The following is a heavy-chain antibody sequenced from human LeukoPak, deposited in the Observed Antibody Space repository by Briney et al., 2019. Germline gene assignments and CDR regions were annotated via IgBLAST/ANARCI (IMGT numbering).Heavy chain of an antibody. D-gene: IGHD3-22*01. V-gene: IGHV3-15*01. CDR1: GFTFSNAW. Sequence: GGSLRLSCAASGFTFSNAWMSWVRQAPGKGLEWVGRIKSKTDGGTTDYAAPVKGRFTISRDDSKNTLYLQMNSLKTEDTAVYYCTTYYYDSSGYGDYWGQEPWSPSPQ. CDR3: TTYYYDSSGYGDY. J-gene: IGHJ4*01. CDR2: IKSKTDGGTT.